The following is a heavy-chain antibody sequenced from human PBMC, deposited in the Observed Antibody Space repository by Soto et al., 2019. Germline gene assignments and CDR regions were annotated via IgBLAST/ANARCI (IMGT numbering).Heavy chain of an antibody. CDR1: GGSISSSSYY. Sequence: QLQLQESGPGLVKPSETLSLTCAVSGGSISSSSYYWDWIRQPPGKGLEWIGTIYYSGTSNYNPSLKRRVTISVDTSKNQFSLKLSSVTAADTAVYYCTRHAIGVVVPAAIRNWGQGSLVTVSS. CDR2: IYYSGTS. V-gene: IGHV4-39*01. D-gene: IGHD2-15*01. CDR3: TRHAIGVVVPAAIRN. J-gene: IGHJ4*02.